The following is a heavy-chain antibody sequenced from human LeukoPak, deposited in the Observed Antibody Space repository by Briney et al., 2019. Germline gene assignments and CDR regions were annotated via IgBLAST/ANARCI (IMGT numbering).Heavy chain of an antibody. CDR2: IHYSGST. D-gene: IGHD3-22*01. CDR3: ARDDTSGLEGV. Sequence: SETLSLTCTASGGSISSGSHYWSWIRQPPGKGLEGIGYIHYSGSTNYNPSLKSRVTISLDTSKNQFSLKLSTVTAADTAVYYCARDDTSGLEGVWGQGTLVTVSS. CDR1: GGSISSGSHY. V-gene: IGHV4-61*01. J-gene: IGHJ4*02.